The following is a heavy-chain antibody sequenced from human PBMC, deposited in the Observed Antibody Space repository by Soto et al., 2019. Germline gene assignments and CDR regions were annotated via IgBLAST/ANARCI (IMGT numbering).Heavy chain of an antibody. Sequence: EVQLVESGGGQVKPGGSLRLSCAASGFTFNTYTMNWVRQAPGKGLEWVSSISSTSTYIYYADSVMGRFTISRDNAGNSLYLQMSRLRAEDSAVYYCARDSSLFCTGGTCDLQDDFDIWGQGTTVTVSS. J-gene: IGHJ3*02. V-gene: IGHV3-21*01. D-gene: IGHD2-15*01. CDR1: GFTFNTYT. CDR2: ISSTSTYI. CDR3: ARDSSLFCTGGTCDLQDDFDI.